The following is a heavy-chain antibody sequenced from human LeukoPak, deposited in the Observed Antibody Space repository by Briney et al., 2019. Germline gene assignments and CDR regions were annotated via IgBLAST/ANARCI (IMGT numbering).Heavy chain of an antibody. J-gene: IGHJ4*02. CDR1: GFTFSSYA. D-gene: IGHD6-13*01. Sequence: GGSLRLSCAASGFTFSSYAMHWVRQAPGKGLEWVAVISYDGSNKYYADSVKGRFTISRDNSKNTLYLQMNSLRAEDTAVYYCAKDPYSSSWYYFDYWGQGTLVTVSS. V-gene: IGHV3-30-3*01. CDR2: ISYDGSNK. CDR3: AKDPYSSSWYYFDY.